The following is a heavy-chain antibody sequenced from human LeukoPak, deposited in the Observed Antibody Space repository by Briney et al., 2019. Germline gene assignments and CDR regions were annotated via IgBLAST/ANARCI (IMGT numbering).Heavy chain of an antibody. CDR2: IKSDGSST. Sequence: GGSLRLSCAASGFTFSSYWMHWVRQAPGKGLLWVSRIKSDGSSTTYADSVKGRFTISRDNAKNTLYLQMNSLRAEDTAVYYCARGGAAAGIHNCFDPWGQGTLVTVSS. CDR1: GFTFSSYW. J-gene: IGHJ5*02. D-gene: IGHD6-13*01. V-gene: IGHV3-74*01. CDR3: ARGGAAAGIHNCFDP.